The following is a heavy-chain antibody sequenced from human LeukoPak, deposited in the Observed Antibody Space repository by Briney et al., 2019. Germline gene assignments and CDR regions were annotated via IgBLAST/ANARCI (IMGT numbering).Heavy chain of an antibody. Sequence: GGSLRLSCAASGFIFRNYAMSWVRQAPGKGLEGVSAITGSGDTTYYADFVKGRFTISRDNSKNTLYVEMNTLRAEDTAVYYCAKWGDYDILTGYYVSDFWGQGTLVTVSS. J-gene: IGHJ4*02. V-gene: IGHV3-23*01. CDR1: GFIFRNYA. CDR3: AKWGDYDILTGYYVSDF. CDR2: ITGSGDTT. D-gene: IGHD3-9*01.